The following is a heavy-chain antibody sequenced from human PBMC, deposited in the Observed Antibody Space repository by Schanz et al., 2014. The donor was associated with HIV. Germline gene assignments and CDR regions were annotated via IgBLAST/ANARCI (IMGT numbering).Heavy chain of an antibody. J-gene: IGHJ5*01. Sequence: QVQLVQSGAEVKKPGASVKVSCKASGDTFTGDFMHWVRQAPGQGLEWMGWINPNSGGTNYAQKFQGRVTMTRDTSSNTAYMELTRLRSDDTAVYYCAKSRFQLHWFDSWGQGTLVTVSS. CDR2: INPNSGGT. D-gene: IGHD2-2*01. V-gene: IGHV1-2*02. CDR3: AKSRFQLHWFDS. CDR1: GDTFTGDF.